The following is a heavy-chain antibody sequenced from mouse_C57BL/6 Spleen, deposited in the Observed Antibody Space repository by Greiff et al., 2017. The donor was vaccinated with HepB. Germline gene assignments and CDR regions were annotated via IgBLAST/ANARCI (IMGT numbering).Heavy chain of an antibody. J-gene: IGHJ2*01. V-gene: IGHV5-17*01. D-gene: IGHD1-1*01. CDR2: ISSGSSTI. Sequence: EVKVVESGGGLVKPGGSLKLSCAASGFTFSDYGMHWVRQAPEKGLEWVAYISSGSSTIYYADTVKGRFTISRDNAKNTLFLQMTSLRSEDTAMYYCARGGYYYGSSYGFDYWGQGTTLTVSS. CDR1: GFTFSDYG. CDR3: ARGGYYYGSSYGFDY.